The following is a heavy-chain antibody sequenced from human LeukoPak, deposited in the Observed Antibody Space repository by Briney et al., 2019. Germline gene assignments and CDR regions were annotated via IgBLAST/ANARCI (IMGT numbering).Heavy chain of an antibody. CDR3: AKDLRTVVVGAPDAFDI. V-gene: IGHV3-23*01. CDR1: GFTFSSYA. Sequence: PGGSLRLSCAASGFTFSSYAMSWVRQAPGKGLEWVSATSGSGGSTYYADSVKGRFTISRDNSKNTLYLQMNSLRAEDTAVYYCAKDLRTVVVGAPDAFDIWGQGTMVTVPS. D-gene: IGHD2-15*01. J-gene: IGHJ3*02. CDR2: TSGSGGST.